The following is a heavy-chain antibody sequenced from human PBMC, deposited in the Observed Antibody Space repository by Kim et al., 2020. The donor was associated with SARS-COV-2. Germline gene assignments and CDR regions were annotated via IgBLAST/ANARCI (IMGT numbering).Heavy chain of an antibody. J-gene: IGHJ4*02. Sequence: SETLSLTCTVSSDSISSYYWSWIRQLLGKGLEWLGYIYYSGSTDYNPSLKSRVTLSWDTSKNQVSLDVTSVSAADTAVYYCTRSEGRGSWHQFDYWGQGMLVTVSS. CDR1: SDSISSYY. CDR3: TRSEGRGSWHQFDY. D-gene: IGHD6-13*01. V-gene: IGHV4-59*01. CDR2: IYYSGST.